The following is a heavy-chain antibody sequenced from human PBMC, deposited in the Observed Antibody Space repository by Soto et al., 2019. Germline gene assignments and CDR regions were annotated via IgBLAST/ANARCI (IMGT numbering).Heavy chain of an antibody. CDR3: ARARPATTYYYYYGMDV. V-gene: IGHV1-69*13. J-gene: IGHJ6*02. D-gene: IGHD5-12*01. CDR2: IIPIFGTA. Sequence: SVKVSCKASGYTFTGYYMHWVRQAPGQGLEWMGGIIPIFGTANYAQKFQGRVTITADESTSTAYMELSSLRSEDTAVYYCARARPATTYYYYYGMDVWGQGITVTVSS. CDR1: GYTFTGYY.